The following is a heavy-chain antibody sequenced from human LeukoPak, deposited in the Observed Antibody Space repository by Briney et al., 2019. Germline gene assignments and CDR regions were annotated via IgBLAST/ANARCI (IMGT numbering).Heavy chain of an antibody. Sequence: GASVKVSCKASGYTFTGYYMHWVRQAPGQGLEWMEWINPNSGGTNYAQKFQGRVTMTRDTSISTAYMELSRLRSDDTAVYYCARGDIVVVPAARTNWFDPWGQGTLVTVSS. CDR1: GYTFTGYY. D-gene: IGHD2-2*01. CDR3: ARGDIVVVPAARTNWFDP. CDR2: INPNSGGT. J-gene: IGHJ5*02. V-gene: IGHV1-2*02.